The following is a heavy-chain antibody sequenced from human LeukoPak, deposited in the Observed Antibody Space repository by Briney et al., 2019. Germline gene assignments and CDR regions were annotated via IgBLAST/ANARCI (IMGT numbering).Heavy chain of an antibody. CDR3: ARDLRSNNYYDSSGYHDY. J-gene: IGHJ4*02. CDR2: ISSSSSYI. D-gene: IGHD3-22*01. CDR1: GFTFSSYS. V-gene: IGHV3-21*01. Sequence: GGSLRLSCAASGFTFSSYSMNWVRQAPGKGLEWVSSISSSSSYIYYADSVKGRFTISRGNAKNSLYLQMNSLRAEDTAVYYCARDLRSNNYYDSSGYHDYWGQGTLVTVSS.